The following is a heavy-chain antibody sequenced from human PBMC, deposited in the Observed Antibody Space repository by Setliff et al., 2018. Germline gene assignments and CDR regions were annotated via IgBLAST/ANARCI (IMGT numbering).Heavy chain of an antibody. V-gene: IGHV4-4*07. CDR1: GGSISSHY. CDR3: ARDRVVVLAGRRGSYFDY. CDR2: LYTSGDT. J-gene: IGHJ4*02. Sequence: SETLSLTCTVSGGSISSHYWTWIRQPAGKGLEWIGRLYTSGDTNYNPSLKSRVSMSLDTSQNQFSLKLSSVTAADTAVYYCARDRVVVLAGRRGSYFDYWGQGTLVTVSS. D-gene: IGHD2-15*01.